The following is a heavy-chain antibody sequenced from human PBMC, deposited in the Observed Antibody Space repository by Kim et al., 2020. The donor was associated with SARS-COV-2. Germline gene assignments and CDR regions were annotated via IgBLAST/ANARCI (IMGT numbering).Heavy chain of an antibody. Sequence: SETLSLTCTVSGGSISSGGYYWSWIRQHPGKGLEWIGYIYYSGSTYYNPSLKSRVTISVDTSKNQFSLKLSSVTAADTAVYYCARVRGYGDYDAGAFDFWGQGTMVTVSS. CDR3: ARVRGYGDYDAGAFDF. D-gene: IGHD4-17*01. CDR1: GGSISSGGYY. CDR2: IYYSGST. J-gene: IGHJ3*01. V-gene: IGHV4-31*03.